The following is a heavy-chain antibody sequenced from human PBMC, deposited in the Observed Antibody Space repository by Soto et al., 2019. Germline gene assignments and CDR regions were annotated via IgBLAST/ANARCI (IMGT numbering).Heavy chain of an antibody. J-gene: IGHJ3*02. CDR3: ARGLTMVRGVILDAFDI. Sequence: QVQLVQSGAEVKKPGASVKVSCKASGYTFTSYAMHWVRQAPGQRLEWMGWINAGNGNTKYSQKFQGRVTITRDTSASTAYMELSSLRSEDTAVYYCARGLTMVRGVILDAFDIWGQGTMVTLSS. V-gene: IGHV1-3*01. CDR2: INAGNGNT. D-gene: IGHD3-10*01. CDR1: GYTFTSYA.